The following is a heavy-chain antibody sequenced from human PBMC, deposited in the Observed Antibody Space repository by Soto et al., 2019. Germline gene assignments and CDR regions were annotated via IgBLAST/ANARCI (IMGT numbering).Heavy chain of an antibody. J-gene: IGHJ5*02. CDR2: IYHSGST. D-gene: IGHD2-15*01. Sequence: PSETLSLTCTVSGGSISSGGYYWSWIRQHPGKGLEWIGYIYHSGSTYYNPSLKSRVTISVDTSKNQFSLKLSSVTAADTAVYYCARVRYCSGGSCYPRFDPWGQGTLVTVSS. CDR3: ARVRYCSGGSCYPRFDP. CDR1: GGSISSGGYY. V-gene: IGHV4-31*03.